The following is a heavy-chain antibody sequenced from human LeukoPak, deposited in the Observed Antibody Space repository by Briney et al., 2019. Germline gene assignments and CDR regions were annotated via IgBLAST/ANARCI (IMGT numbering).Heavy chain of an antibody. CDR3: VRVGGYSSGWYGNNWFDP. J-gene: IGHJ5*02. CDR2: ISYSGST. CDR1: GGSISSYY. V-gene: IGHV4-59*01. D-gene: IGHD6-19*01. Sequence: SETLSLTCTVSGGSISSYYWSWIRQPPGKGLEWIGYISYSGSTNYNPSLKSRVTISVDTSKKQFSLKLNSVTAADTAVYYCVRVGGYSSGWYGNNWFDPWGQGTLVTVSS.